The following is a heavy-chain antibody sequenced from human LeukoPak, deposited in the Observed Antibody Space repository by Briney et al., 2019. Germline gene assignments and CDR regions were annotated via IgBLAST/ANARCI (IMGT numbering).Heavy chain of an antibody. J-gene: IGHJ4*02. Sequence: SETLSLTCTVSGYSISSGYYWGWIRQPPGKGLEWIGSIDHSGSTPYNPSLKGRVTMSVDTSKNQFSLKLSSVTAADTAVYYCARAGPTTGFDYWGQGTLVTVSS. CDR3: ARAGPTTGFDY. D-gene: IGHD4-11*01. V-gene: IGHV4-38-2*02. CDR1: GYSISSGYY. CDR2: IDHSGST.